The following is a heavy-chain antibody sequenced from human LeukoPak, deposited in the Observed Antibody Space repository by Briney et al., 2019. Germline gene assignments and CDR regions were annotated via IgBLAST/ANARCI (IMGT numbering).Heavy chain of an antibody. CDR1: GYTFNRYA. CDR2: INTNTGNP. Sequence: ASVKVSCKASGYTFNRYAMNWVRQAPGQGLEWMGWINTNTGNPTYAQGFTGRFVFSLDTSVSTAHLQISSLKAEDTAVYYCARDNWAPATMSNYYYYGMDVWGQGTTVTVSS. J-gene: IGHJ6*02. V-gene: IGHV7-4-1*02. D-gene: IGHD2-2*01. CDR3: ARDNWAPATMSNYYYYGMDV.